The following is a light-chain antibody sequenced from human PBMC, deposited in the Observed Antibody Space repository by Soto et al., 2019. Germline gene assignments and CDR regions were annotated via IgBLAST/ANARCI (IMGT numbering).Light chain of an antibody. CDR3: QQAASLPQT. CDR1: QDITNY. Sequence: DIQMTQSPSSLSASIGDNVTMTCQASQDITNYLNWYQQKAGKPPKLLIYDAFSLEEGVPSRFSGNGSGTDFTLSITSLRPEDLGTYYCQQAASLPQTFGPGTTVDVK. CDR2: DAF. V-gene: IGKV1-33*01. J-gene: IGKJ3*01.